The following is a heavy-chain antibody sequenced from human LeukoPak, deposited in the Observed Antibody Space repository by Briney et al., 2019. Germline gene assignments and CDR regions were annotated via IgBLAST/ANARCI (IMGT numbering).Heavy chain of an antibody. CDR3: ARGGSLVGTTPHDTFDI. CDR1: AAPISSYY. V-gene: IGHV4-59*01. J-gene: IGHJ3*02. Sequence: SETLSLTCTVSAAPISSYYWSWIRQPPGKGLDWIGYIYYSGSTNYNPSLKSRVAISVDTSKNQVSLRLSSVTAADTAVYYCARGGSLVGTTPHDTFDIWGQGTVVTVS. CDR2: IYYSGST. D-gene: IGHD1-26*01.